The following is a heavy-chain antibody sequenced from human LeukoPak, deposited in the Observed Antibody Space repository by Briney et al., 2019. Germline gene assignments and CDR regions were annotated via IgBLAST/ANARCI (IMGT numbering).Heavy chain of an antibody. V-gene: IGHV1-69*04. CDR1: GGTFSRYT. CDR2: IIPILGIA. Sequence: SVKVSCKASGGTFSRYTISWVRQAPGQGLEWMGRIIPILGIANYAQKFQGRVTITADKSTSTAYMELSSLRSEDTAVYYCARDGWKVGIDYWGQGTLVTVSS. J-gene: IGHJ4*02. CDR3: ARDGWKVGIDY. D-gene: IGHD2-21*01.